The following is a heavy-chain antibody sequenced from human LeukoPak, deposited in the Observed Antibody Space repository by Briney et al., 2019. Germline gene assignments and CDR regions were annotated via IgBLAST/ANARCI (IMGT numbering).Heavy chain of an antibody. Sequence: GGSLRLSCAASGFTFSSYSMNWVRQAPGKGLEWVSYISSSSSTIYYADSVKGRFTISRDNAKNSLYLQMNSLRAEDTAVYYCARGGGYYDSSGYIDYWGQGTLVTVSS. J-gene: IGHJ4*02. CDR1: GFTFSSYS. V-gene: IGHV3-48*01. D-gene: IGHD3-22*01. CDR3: ARGGGYYDSSGYIDY. CDR2: ISSSSSTI.